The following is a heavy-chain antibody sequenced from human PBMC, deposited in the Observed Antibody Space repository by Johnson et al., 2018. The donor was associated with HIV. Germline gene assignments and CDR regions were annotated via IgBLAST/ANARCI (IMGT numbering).Heavy chain of an antibody. V-gene: IGHV3-30-3*01. D-gene: IGHD2-15*01. CDR2: ISYDGSKK. CDR1: GFTFSSYA. Sequence: QVQLVESGGGVVQPGRSLRLSCAASGFTFSSYAVQWVRQAPDKGLEWVAVISYDGSKKYYADSVKGRLPISRDNSKNTLYLQMNSLRAEDTAVYYCASILVVAAQEADAFDIWGQGTMVTVSS. CDR3: ASILVVAAQEADAFDI. J-gene: IGHJ3*02.